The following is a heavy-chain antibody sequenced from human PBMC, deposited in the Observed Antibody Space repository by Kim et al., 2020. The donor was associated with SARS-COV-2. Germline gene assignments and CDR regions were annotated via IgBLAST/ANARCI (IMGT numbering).Heavy chain of an antibody. CDR3: ARTKGSGNYAFDY. V-gene: IGHV3-74*01. Sequence: GGSLRLSCAASDFSFSVYWMYWVRQAPGKGLVWVSRINSDGSITTYADSVRGRFTISRDNAKNTLYLQMNSLRAEDTAVYYCARTKGSGNYAFDYWGQGTLVTVSS. CDR1: DFSFSVYW. J-gene: IGHJ4*02. D-gene: IGHD3-10*01. CDR2: INSDGSIT.